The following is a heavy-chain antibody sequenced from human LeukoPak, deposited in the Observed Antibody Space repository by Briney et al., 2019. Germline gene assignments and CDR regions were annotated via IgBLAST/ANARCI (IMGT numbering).Heavy chain of an antibody. CDR1: GFTFSSYW. D-gene: IGHD3-22*01. CDR2: IKQDGSEK. V-gene: IGHV3-7*01. J-gene: IGHJ4*02. Sequence: GGSLRLSCAASGFTFSSYWMSWVRQAPGKGLEWVANIKQDGSEKYYVDSVKGRFTISRDNAKDSLYLQMNSLRAEDTAVYYCAGQPGGSSGYYLSWGQGTLVTVSS. CDR3: AGQPGGSSGYYLS.